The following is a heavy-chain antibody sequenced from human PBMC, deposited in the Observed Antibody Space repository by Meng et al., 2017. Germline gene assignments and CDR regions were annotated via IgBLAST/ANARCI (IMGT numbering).Heavy chain of an antibody. CDR1: GYSFTIYD. D-gene: IGHD6-19*01. Sequence: QVQLVQSGADVKKPGASVTVSCKPSGYSFTIYDFNWVRPATGQGLEWMGWMNHNSGNTGYTQKFQGRVTMTRNTSIYTAYMELSSLRSEDTAVYYCARGGGQWPNWGQGTLVTVSS. CDR2: MNHNSGNT. J-gene: IGHJ4*02. CDR3: ARGGGQWPN. V-gene: IGHV1-8*01.